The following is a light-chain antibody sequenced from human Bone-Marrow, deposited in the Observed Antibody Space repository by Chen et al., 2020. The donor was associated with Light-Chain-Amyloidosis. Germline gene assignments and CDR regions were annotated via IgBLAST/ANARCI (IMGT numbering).Light chain of an antibody. CDR3: QSADSSGTYEVI. CDR1: DLPTKY. V-gene: IGLV3-25*03. Sequence: SYELTPPPSVSVDAGQTARITCSGDDLPTKYAYWYQQKPGQAPVLVIHRDTERPSGISERFSGSSSGTTATLTISGVQAEDEADYHCQSADSSGTYEVIFGGGTKLTVL. J-gene: IGLJ2*01. CDR2: RDT.